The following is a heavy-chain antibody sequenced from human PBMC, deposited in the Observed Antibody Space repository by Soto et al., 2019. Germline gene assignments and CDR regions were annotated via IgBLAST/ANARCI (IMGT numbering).Heavy chain of an antibody. CDR3: ASRSGQLPYYFDY. CDR1: GFTFTNYG. D-gene: IGHD6-6*01. J-gene: IGHJ4*02. V-gene: IGHV1-18*03. Sequence: ASVKVSCKASGFTFTNYGITWVRQAPGQGLEWMGWISASKGNTNYAQKFQGRVTMTTDTSTSTAYMELRSLRSDDMAVYYCASRSGQLPYYFDYGGQGTQVTVSS. CDR2: ISASKGNT.